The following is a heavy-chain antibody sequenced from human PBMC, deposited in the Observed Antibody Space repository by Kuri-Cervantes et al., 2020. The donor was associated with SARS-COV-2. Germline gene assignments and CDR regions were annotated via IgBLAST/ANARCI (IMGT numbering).Heavy chain of an antibody. Sequence: ASVKVSCKASGGTFSSYAISWVRQAPGQGLEWMGIINPNGGSSDYAQRFQGRVTMTRDTSTSTVYMELSSLRSEDTAVYYCARLSTKTEIGNFDYWGQGTLVTVSS. V-gene: IGHV1-46*01. CDR3: ARLSTKTEIGNFDY. J-gene: IGHJ4*02. CDR1: GGTFSSYA. D-gene: IGHD5/OR15-5a*01. CDR2: INPNGGSS.